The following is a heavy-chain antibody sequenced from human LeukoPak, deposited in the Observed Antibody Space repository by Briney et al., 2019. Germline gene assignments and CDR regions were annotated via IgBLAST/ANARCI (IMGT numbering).Heavy chain of an antibody. CDR1: GYTFTEHF. CDR3: ARDLRPANL. D-gene: IGHD1-7*01. J-gene: IGHJ4*02. CDR2: IHPASANT. V-gene: IGHV1-2*02. Sequence: ASVKVSCKASGYTFTEHFVHWVRQAPGQGLQYMGWIHPASANTVYAQMFHGRVTLTRDTPATTTYMELSGLRSDDTAVYYCARDLRPANLWGQGTLVTVSS.